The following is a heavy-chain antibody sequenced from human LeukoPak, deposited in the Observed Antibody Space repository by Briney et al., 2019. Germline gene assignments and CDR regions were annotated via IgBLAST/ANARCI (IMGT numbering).Heavy chain of an antibody. Sequence: ASVKVSCKASGGTFSSYAISWVRQAPGQGLEWMGWISAYNGNTNYAQKLQGRVTMTTDTSTSTAYMELRSLRSDDTAVYYCARSHNPYDYGDYAYFDYWGQGTLVTVSS. D-gene: IGHD4-17*01. V-gene: IGHV1-18*01. CDR3: ARSHNPYDYGDYAYFDY. J-gene: IGHJ4*02. CDR1: GGTFSSYA. CDR2: ISAYNGNT.